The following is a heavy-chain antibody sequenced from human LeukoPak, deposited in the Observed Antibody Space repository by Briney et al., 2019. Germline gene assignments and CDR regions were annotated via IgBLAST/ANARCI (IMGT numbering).Heavy chain of an antibody. CDR3: ARDLYYFDY. V-gene: IGHV3-53*01. Sequence: PGGSLRLSCAASGFIVSSNYMSWVRQAPGKGLDWVSIIYDGGNTYYADSVKGRFTISRDRSKNTLYLQMNSLRAEDTAVYYCARDLYYFDYWGQGTLVTVSS. CDR2: IYDGGNT. CDR1: GFIVSSNY. J-gene: IGHJ4*02.